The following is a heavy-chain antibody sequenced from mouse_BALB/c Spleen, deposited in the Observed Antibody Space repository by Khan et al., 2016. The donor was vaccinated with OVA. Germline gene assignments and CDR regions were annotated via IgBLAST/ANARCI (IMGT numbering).Heavy chain of an antibody. CDR1: GYSITSGYG. J-gene: IGHJ2*01. CDR2: ISYSGST. Sequence: EVKLLESGPGLVKPSQSLSLTCTVTGYSITSGYGWNWIRQIPGNKLEWMGYISYSGSTNYNPSLKSRISITRDTSKNQFFLQLNSVTTEDTATYYCARTARIKYWGQGTTLTVSS. CDR3: ARTARIKY. V-gene: IGHV3-2*02. D-gene: IGHD1-2*01.